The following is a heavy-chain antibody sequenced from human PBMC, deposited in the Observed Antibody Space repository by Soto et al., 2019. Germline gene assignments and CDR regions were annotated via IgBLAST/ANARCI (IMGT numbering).Heavy chain of an antibody. D-gene: IGHD2-15*01. Sequence: GESLKISCKGSGYSFTSYWIGWVRQMPGKGLEWMGIIYPGDSDTRYSPSFQGQVTISADKSISTAYLQWSSLKASDTAMYYCSRRGPHFSGGSCYDPWHDAFDIWGQGTMVTVSS. CDR2: IYPGDSDT. CDR1: GYSFTSYW. CDR3: SRRGPHFSGGSCYDPWHDAFDI. J-gene: IGHJ3*02. V-gene: IGHV5-51*01.